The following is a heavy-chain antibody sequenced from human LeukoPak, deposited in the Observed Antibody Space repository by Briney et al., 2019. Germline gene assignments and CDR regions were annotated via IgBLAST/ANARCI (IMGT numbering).Heavy chain of an antibody. J-gene: IGHJ2*01. CDR3: AREIPSRYFDL. V-gene: IGHV4-34*01. Sequence: GSLRLSCAASGFTFSSYAMSWVRQAPGKGLEWIGEINHSGSTNYNPSLKSRVTISVDTSKNQFSLKLSSVTAADTAVYYCAREIPSRYFDLWGRGTLVTVSS. CDR1: GFTFSSYA. D-gene: IGHD2-2*01. CDR2: INHSGST.